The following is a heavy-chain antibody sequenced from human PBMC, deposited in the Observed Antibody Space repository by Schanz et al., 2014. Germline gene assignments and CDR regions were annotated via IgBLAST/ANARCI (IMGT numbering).Heavy chain of an antibody. CDR1: GFSFSTYA. V-gene: IGHV3-33*06. Sequence: QVHLVESGGGLAQPGGSLRLSCAASGFSFSTYAMNWVRQAPGKGLEWVAVIWYDGSNKYYADSVKGRFTISRDNSKNTLYLQMNSLRAEDTAVYYCAKEKGDCSSTSCSYYFDYWGQGTLVTVSS. D-gene: IGHD2-2*01. CDR3: AKEKGDCSSTSCSYYFDY. J-gene: IGHJ4*02. CDR2: IWYDGSNK.